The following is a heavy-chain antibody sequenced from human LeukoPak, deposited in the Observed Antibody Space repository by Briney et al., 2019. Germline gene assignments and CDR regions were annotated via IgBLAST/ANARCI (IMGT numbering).Heavy chain of an antibody. CDR2: INSDGINT. J-gene: IGHJ4*02. CDR1: GFTFSNYW. CDR3: AKDWQGYDSSGYFDY. Sequence: GGSLRLSCAASGFTFSNYWMHWVRQAPGKGLVWVSRINSDGINTSYADSVKGRFTISRDNAKNTLNLQMNSLRAEDTALYYCAKDWQGYDSSGYFDYWGQGTLVTVSS. D-gene: IGHD3-22*01. V-gene: IGHV3-74*01.